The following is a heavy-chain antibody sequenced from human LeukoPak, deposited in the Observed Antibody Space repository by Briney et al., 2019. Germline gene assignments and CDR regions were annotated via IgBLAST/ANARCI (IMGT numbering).Heavy chain of an antibody. D-gene: IGHD3-22*01. CDR3: ARRPRDSSGYYLGALHD. CDR2: IGASGADT. Sequence: GGSLRLSCEASGFTFGSYAMTWVRQAPGKGLDWVSVIGASGADTYYADSVKGRFTVSRDNAKNTLYLHMSSLRAEDTAVYFCARRPRDSSGYYLGALHDWGQGTTVTVSS. V-gene: IGHV3-23*01. J-gene: IGHJ3*01. CDR1: GFTFGSYA.